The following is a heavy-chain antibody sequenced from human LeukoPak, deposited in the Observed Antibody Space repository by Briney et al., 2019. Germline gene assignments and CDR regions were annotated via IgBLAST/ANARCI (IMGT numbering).Heavy chain of an antibody. J-gene: IGHJ6*02. CDR2: ISVSGSRA. CDR1: GFTFSSNA. Sequence: GGSLRLSCAASGFTFSSNAMSWVRQAPGKGLEWVSVISVSGSRAHYADFVKGRFTVSRDNSKNTVLLQMNSLRVEDTAVYYCTKDHDGMHAWGQGTTVTVSS. V-gene: IGHV3-23*01. CDR3: TKDHDGMHA.